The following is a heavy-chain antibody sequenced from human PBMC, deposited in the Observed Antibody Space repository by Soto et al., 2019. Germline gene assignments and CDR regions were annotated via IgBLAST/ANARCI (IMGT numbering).Heavy chain of an antibody. J-gene: IGHJ4*02. V-gene: IGHV4-30-4*01. D-gene: IGHD2-21*02. CDR3: ARSASLLVTAIAYFDY. CDR2: IYYSGST. CDR1: ISSGDYY. Sequence: ISSGDYYWSWIRQPPGKGLEWIGYIYYSGSTYYNPSLKSRVTISVDTSKNQFSLKLSSVTAADTAVYYCARSASLLVTAIAYFDYWGQGTLVTVSS.